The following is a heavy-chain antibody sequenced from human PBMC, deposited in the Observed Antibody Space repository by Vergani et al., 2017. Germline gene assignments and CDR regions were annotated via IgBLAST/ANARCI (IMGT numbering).Heavy chain of an antibody. CDR2: ISSGGDYT. CDR3: AKIRVVARWAFDI. J-gene: IGHJ3*02. Sequence: EAQLLESGGGLVQPGGSLRLSCVASGLPFRSHGMSWVRQTPGKGPEWVSCISSGGDYTYYSDSVKGRFSVSRDNSKNTLYLQINSLRAEDTAVYFCAKIRVVARWAFDIWGRGTMVTVSS. D-gene: IGHD3-22*01. V-gene: IGHV3-23*01. CDR1: GLPFRSHG.